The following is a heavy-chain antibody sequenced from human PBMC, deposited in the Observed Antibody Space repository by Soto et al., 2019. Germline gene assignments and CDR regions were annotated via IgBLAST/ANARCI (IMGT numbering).Heavy chain of an antibody. CDR3: ARELGYCSSTSCYGWFDY. CDR2: ISGSGGST. CDR1: GFTFSSYA. Sequence: GGSLRLSCAASGFTFSSYAMSWVRQAPGKGLEWVSAISGSGGSTYYADSVKGRFTISRDNSKNTLYLQINSLRAEDTAVYYCARELGYCSSTSCYGWFDYWGQGTLVTVSS. D-gene: IGHD2-2*01. J-gene: IGHJ4*02. V-gene: IGHV3-23*01.